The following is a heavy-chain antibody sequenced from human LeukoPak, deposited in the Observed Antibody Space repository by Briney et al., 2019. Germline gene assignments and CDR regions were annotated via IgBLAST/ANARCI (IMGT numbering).Heavy chain of an antibody. Sequence: ASVKVSCKVSGYTLTEISMHWVRQAPGQGLEWMGGFNPEDAETIYARSFQGRLTVTEDTSTDTAYMELSSLRSEDTAMYYCAPEIVGYGDVHYFDSWGQGTLVTVSS. D-gene: IGHD4-17*01. J-gene: IGHJ4*02. CDR3: APEIVGYGDVHYFDS. V-gene: IGHV1-24*01. CDR2: FNPEDAET. CDR1: GYTLTEIS.